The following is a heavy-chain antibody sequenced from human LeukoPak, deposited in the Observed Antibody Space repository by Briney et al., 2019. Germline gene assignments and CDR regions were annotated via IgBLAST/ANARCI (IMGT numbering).Heavy chain of an antibody. V-gene: IGHV3-48*01. J-gene: IGHJ3*02. CDR2: ISSSSSTI. Sequence: PGGSLRLSCAASGFTFSSYSMNWVRQAPGKVLEWVSYISSSSSTIYYADSVKGRFTISRDNAKNSLYLQMNSLRAEDTAVYYCARDRSGSYYAFDIWGQGTMVTVSS. CDR1: GFTFSSYS. D-gene: IGHD1-26*01. CDR3: ARDRSGSYYAFDI.